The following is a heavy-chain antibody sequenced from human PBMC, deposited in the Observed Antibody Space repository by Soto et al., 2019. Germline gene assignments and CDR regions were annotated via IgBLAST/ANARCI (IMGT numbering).Heavy chain of an antibody. V-gene: IGHV4-59*08. CDR2: IYHSGST. CDR3: ARLGSIAADDFDY. J-gene: IGHJ4*02. CDR1: GGSISSSY. D-gene: IGHD6-25*01. Sequence: QVQLQESGPGLVKPSETLSLTCTVSGGSISSSYWSWIRQPPGKGLEWTGYIYHSGSTNYNPSLKSRVTIQVDTSKNQFSLKLSSVTAADTAVYYCARLGSIAADDFDYWGQGTLVTVSS.